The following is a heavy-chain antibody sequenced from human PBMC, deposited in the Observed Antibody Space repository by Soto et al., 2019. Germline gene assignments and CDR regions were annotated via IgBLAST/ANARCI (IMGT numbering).Heavy chain of an antibody. Sequence: EVQLVESGGGLVQPGGSLRLSCVASGFTFRNYWMYWVRQAPGEGLVWVSRIDNDGSVSSYADSVKGRLTISRDNVKNTLYLQMDSLRAADTAVYYCARGDCVGGTCYSLAGSFYYYMDVWGKGTTVTVFS. J-gene: IGHJ6*03. V-gene: IGHV3-74*01. D-gene: IGHD2-15*01. CDR3: ARGDCVGGTCYSLAGSFYYYMDV. CDR2: IDNDGSVS. CDR1: GFTFRNYW.